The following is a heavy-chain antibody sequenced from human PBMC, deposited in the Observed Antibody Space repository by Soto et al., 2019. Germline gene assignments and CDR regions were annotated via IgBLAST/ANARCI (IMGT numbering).Heavy chain of an antibody. V-gene: IGHV3-48*02. CDR1: GCTFSSYS. D-gene: IGHD6-6*01. J-gene: IGHJ6*02. CDR2: ISSSSSTI. Sequence: SLRLSCAASGCTFSSYSINWVNQAPGKGLEWVSYISSSSSTIYYADSVKGRFTISRDNAKNSLYLQMNSLRDEDTAVYYCARPEYSSSSYGMDVWGQGTTVTVSS. CDR3: ARPEYSSSSYGMDV.